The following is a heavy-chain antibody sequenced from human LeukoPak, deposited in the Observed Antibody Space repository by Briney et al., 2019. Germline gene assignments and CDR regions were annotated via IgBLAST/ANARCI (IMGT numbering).Heavy chain of an antibody. V-gene: IGHV3-15*07. D-gene: IGHD3-3*01. CDR2: IKSKTDGGTT. Sequence: PGGSLRLSCAASGFTFSNAWMNWVRQAPGKGLEWVGRIKSKTDGGTTDYAAPVKGRFTISRDDSKNTLYLQMNSLKTEDTAVYYCFLQDFWSGPYYFDYWGQGTLVTVSS. CDR1: GFTFSNAW. CDR3: FLQDFWSGPYYFDY. J-gene: IGHJ4*02.